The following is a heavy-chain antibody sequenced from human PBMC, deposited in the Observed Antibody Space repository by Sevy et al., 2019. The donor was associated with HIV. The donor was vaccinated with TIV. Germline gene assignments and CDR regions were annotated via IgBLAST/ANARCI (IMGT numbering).Heavy chain of an antibody. CDR3: ARELDDFWSGYQF. CDR1: GYSVTGYF. D-gene: IGHD3-3*01. V-gene: IGHV1-2*02. J-gene: IGHJ4*02. CDR2: INPSSGGT. Sequence: ASVKVSCKASGYSVTGYFIHWVRQAPGQGLEWMGWINPSSGGTMSAQKFHDKVTMTRDTSINTAYLELSRLRSDDTAVYYCARELDDFWSGYQFWGQGTLVTVSS.